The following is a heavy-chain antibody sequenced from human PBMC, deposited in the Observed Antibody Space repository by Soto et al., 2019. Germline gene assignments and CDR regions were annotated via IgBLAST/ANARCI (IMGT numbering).Heavy chain of an antibody. Sequence: QVQLQESSPGLVKPSQTLSLTCTVSGGSISSGDYYWSWIRQPPGKGLEWIGYIYYSGSTYYNPSLKSRVTISVDTSKNQFSLKLSSVTAADTAVYYCARAPGLGGNQLVRLWFDPWGQGTLVTVSS. CDR1: GGSISSGDYY. CDR2: IYYSGST. J-gene: IGHJ5*02. V-gene: IGHV4-30-4*01. CDR3: ARAPGLGGNQLVRLWFDP. D-gene: IGHD6-6*01.